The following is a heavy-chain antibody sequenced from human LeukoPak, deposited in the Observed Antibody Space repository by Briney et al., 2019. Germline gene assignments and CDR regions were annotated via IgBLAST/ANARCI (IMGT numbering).Heavy chain of an antibody. V-gene: IGHV4-59*12. Sequence: SETLSLTCTVSGGSISSYYLSRIRQPPGKGLEWIWYIYYSGSTHYNPSPKSRVTISINTSKNQFSLKLSSVTAAGPAVFYCSGDEGLYCTNGVCFGHWGPGILVTVSS. CDR2: IYYSGST. CDR1: GGSISSYY. J-gene: IGHJ4*02. CDR3: SGDEGLYCTNGVCFGH. D-gene: IGHD2-8*01.